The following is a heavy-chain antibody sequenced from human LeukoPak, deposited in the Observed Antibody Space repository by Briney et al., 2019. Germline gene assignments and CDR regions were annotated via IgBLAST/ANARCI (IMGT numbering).Heavy chain of an antibody. D-gene: IGHD3-16*01. CDR1: GYSFASYW. J-gene: IGHJ3*02. CDR2: IYPGDSDT. V-gene: IGHV5-51*01. Sequence: GESLKISCKGSGYSFASYWIGWVRQLPGKGLERMGIIYPGDSDTRYSPSFQGQVTISADESISTAYLQWSSLKASDTAMYYCARSSPEGAALDAFDIWGQGTMVTVSS. CDR3: ARSSPEGAALDAFDI.